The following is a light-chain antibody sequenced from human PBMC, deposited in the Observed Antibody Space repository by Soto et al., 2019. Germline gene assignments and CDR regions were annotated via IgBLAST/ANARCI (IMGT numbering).Light chain of an antibody. V-gene: IGKV1D-12*01. CDR2: AAS. CDR1: QDINNW. CDR3: QQANAFPST. J-gene: IGKJ2*01. Sequence: DIQMTQSPSSVSASLGDRVTITCRASQDINNWLAWYQQKPGRAPKLLIYAASSLQTGVPSRFSGSQSGTDFSLTITNLQPEDFATYYCQQANAFPSTFGQGTK.